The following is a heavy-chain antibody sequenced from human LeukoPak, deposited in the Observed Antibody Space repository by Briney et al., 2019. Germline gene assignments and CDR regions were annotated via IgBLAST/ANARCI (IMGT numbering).Heavy chain of an antibody. J-gene: IGHJ4*02. CDR1: CGFISSFY. CDR3: ARGTVDTVIDN. V-gene: IGHV4-59*08. D-gene: IGHD5-18*01. Sequence: SGTLSLTCTVSCGFISSFYCSGIRQPPGKGLEWIGYIYYSGTTNYNPSLKSRVTISSDTSKNQFSLRLSSVTAVDTAVYYCARGTVDTVIDNWGQGTLVTVSS. CDR2: IYYSGTT.